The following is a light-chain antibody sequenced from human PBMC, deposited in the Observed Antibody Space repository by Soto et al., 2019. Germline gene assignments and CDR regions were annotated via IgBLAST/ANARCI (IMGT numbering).Light chain of an antibody. Sequence: QSALTQPRSVSGSPGQSVTISCTGTSSDVGGYNFVSWYQQYPGKAPKFMIYDVTKRPSGVPDRFSGSKSGNTASLTISGLQAEDEADYYCCSYAGRVTFGGGTKVTVL. CDR1: SSDVGGYNF. CDR3: CSYAGRVT. J-gene: IGLJ2*01. V-gene: IGLV2-11*01. CDR2: DVT.